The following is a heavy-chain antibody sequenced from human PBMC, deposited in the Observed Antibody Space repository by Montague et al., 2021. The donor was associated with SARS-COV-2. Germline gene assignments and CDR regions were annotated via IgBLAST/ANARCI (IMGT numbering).Heavy chain of an antibody. V-gene: IGHV4-59*01. CDR2: IYYSGST. CDR3: ARTRGYDPLFDF. CDR1: GGSISSNF. D-gene: IGHD5-12*01. Sequence: SETLSLTCTVSGGSISSNFWSWIRQPPGKGLEWIGYIYYSGSTNYNPSLKRRATISVDTSKKQFSLQLSSVTAADTAVYYCARTRGYDPLFDFWGQGTLVTVSS. J-gene: IGHJ4*02.